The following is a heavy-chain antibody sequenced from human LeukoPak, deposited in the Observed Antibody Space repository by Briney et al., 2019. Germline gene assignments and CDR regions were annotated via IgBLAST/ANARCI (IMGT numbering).Heavy chain of an antibody. CDR1: GGSISSSSYY. CDR2: IYYSGST. CDR3: ARLGSGLPKRPRGAPTDAFDI. Sequence: PSETLSLTCTVSGGSISSSSYYWGWIRQPPGKGLEWIGYIYYSGSTNYNPSLKSRVTISVDTSKNQFSLRLSSVTAADTAVYYCARLGSGLPKRPRGAPTDAFDIWGQGTMVTVSS. V-gene: IGHV4-61*05. D-gene: IGHD6-19*01. J-gene: IGHJ3*02.